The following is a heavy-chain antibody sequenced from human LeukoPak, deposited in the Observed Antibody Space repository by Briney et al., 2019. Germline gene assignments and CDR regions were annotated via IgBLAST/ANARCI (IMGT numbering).Heavy chain of an antibody. CDR1: GFSISSGYY. D-gene: IGHD6-13*01. CDR3: ARVAAGTGLFQY. J-gene: IGHJ1*01. CDR2: IYHSGNT. Sequence: KPSETLSLTCSVSGFSISSGYYWGRIRQPPGKGLEWIGNIYHSGNTYYNPSLKSRLTISVDTSKNQFSLKLSSVTAADTAVYYCARVAAGTGLFQYWGQGTLVAVSS. V-gene: IGHV4-38-2*02.